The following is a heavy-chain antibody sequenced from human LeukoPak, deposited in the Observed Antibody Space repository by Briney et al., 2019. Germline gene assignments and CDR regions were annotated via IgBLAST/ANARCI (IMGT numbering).Heavy chain of an antibody. CDR3: ARVKLYGDYSGPRRDWFDP. J-gene: IGHJ5*02. Sequence: SETLSLTCTVSGGSISSYYWSWIRQPAGKGLEWIGRIYTSGSTNYNPSLKSRVTMSVDTYKNQFSLKLSSVTVADTAVYYCARVKLYGDYSGPRRDWFDPWGQGTLVTVSS. D-gene: IGHD4-17*01. V-gene: IGHV4-4*07. CDR2: IYTSGST. CDR1: GGSISSYY.